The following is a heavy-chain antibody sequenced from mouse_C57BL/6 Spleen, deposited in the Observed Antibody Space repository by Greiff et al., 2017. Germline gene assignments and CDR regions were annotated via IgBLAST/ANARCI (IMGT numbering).Heavy chain of an antibody. Sequence: QLPGAELVRPGSSVKLSCKASGYTFTSYWMHWVKQRPIQGLEWIGNIDPSDSETHYNQKFKDKATLTVDKSSSTAYMQLSSLTSEDSAVYYCARGTWGNYGYVDVWGTGTTVTVSS. D-gene: IGHD3-3*01. CDR2: IDPSDSET. CDR1: GYTFTSYW. J-gene: IGHJ1*03. CDR3: ARGTWGNYGYVDV. V-gene: IGHV1-52*01.